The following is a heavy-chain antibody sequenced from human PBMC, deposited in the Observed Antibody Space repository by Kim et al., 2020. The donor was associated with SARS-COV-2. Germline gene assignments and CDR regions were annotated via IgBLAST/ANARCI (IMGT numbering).Heavy chain of an antibody. CDR1: GGSISSYY. V-gene: IGHV4-59*01. CDR2: IYYSGST. Sequence: SETLSLTCTVSGGSISSYYWSWIRQPPGKGLEWIGYIYYSGSTNYNPSLKSRVTISVDTSKNQFSLKLSSVTAADTAVYYCGRSGHYYDSSGYFRDNWF. CDR3: GRSGHYYDSSGYFRDNWF. J-gene: IGHJ5*01. D-gene: IGHD3-22*01.